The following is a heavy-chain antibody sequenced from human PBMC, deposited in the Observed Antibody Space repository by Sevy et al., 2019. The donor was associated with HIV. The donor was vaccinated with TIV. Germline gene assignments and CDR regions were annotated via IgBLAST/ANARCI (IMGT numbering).Heavy chain of an antibody. CDR1: GFTFNYHF. CDR3: ARGDYYGSLYYFDY. Sequence: GGSLRLSSAASGFTFNYHFMNWVRQVPGKGLEWVSYISSASSYINYSDSVKGRFTISRDNAKNLVFLEMNNLRPEDTAVYFCARGDYYGSLYYFDYWGQGTLVTVSS. V-gene: IGHV3-21*01. J-gene: IGHJ4*02. D-gene: IGHD3-10*01. CDR2: ISSASSYI.